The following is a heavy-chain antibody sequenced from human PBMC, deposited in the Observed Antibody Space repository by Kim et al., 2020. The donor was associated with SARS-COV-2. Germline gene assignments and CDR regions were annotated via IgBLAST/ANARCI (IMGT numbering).Heavy chain of an antibody. Sequence: ASVKVSCKASGYTFTSYYMHWVRQAPGQGLEWMGIINPSGGSTSYAQKFQGRVTMTRDTSTSTVYMELSSLRSEDTAVYYCARAPRPLLWFGEPAGYWGQGTLVTVSS. V-gene: IGHV1-46*01. CDR3: ARAPRPLLWFGEPAGY. D-gene: IGHD3-10*01. J-gene: IGHJ4*02. CDR1: GYTFTSYY. CDR2: INPSGGST.